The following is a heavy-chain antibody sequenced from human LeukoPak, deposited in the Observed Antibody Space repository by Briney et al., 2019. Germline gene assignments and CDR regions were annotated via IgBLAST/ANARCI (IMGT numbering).Heavy chain of an antibody. CDR2: ISGSGGSK. D-gene: IGHD2-15*01. Sequence: RAGGSLRLSCAASGFTFSSYAMSWVRQAPGKGLEWVSAISGSGGSKYYADSVKGRFTISRDNSKNTLYLQMNSLRAEDTAVYYCAKSGRGGSCLDYWGQGTLVTVSS. V-gene: IGHV3-23*01. CDR3: AKSGRGGSCLDY. CDR1: GFTFSSYA. J-gene: IGHJ4*02.